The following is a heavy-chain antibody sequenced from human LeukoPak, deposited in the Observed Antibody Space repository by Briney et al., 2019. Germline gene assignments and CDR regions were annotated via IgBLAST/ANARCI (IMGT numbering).Heavy chain of an antibody. J-gene: IGHJ4*02. V-gene: IGHV4-59*01. CDR2: IYYSGST. Sequence: SETLSLTCTVSGGFISSYYWSWIRQPPGKGLEWIGYIYYSGSTNYNPSLKSRVTISVDTSKNQFSLKLSSVTAADTAVYYCARDLDSSGYYDYWGQGTLVTVSS. CDR3: ARDLDSSGYYDY. D-gene: IGHD3-22*01. CDR1: GGFISSYY.